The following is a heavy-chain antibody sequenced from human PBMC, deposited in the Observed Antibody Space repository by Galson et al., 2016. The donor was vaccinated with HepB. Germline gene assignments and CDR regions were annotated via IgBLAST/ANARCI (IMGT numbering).Heavy chain of an antibody. CDR3: ARDPDTASKVDY. J-gene: IGHJ4*02. CDR1: GFTFSDYN. V-gene: IGHV3-7*03. Sequence: SLRLSCAASGFTFSDYNMNWVRQAPGKGLEWVANIKPDGSEKYYVDSVKGRFTISRDHAKNSLYMQMNSLRAEDTAVYYCARDPDTASKVDYWGQGTLVTVAS. CDR2: IKPDGSEK. D-gene: IGHD2-2*02.